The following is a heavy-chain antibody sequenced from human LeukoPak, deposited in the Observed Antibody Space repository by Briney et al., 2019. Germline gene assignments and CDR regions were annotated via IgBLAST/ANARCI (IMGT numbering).Heavy chain of an antibody. CDR3: ARDLGQYYDTSDNWFDP. V-gene: IGHV3-74*01. CDR1: GFTFSNYW. J-gene: IGHJ5*02. CDR2: ISSDGINT. Sequence: GGSLRLSCAASGFTFSNYWVHWVRQAPGKGLVWVSRISSDGINTSYADSVKGRFTISRDNAKNTLNLQMNSLRAEDTAVYYCARDLGQYYDTSDNWFDPWGQGTLVTVSS. D-gene: IGHD3-22*01.